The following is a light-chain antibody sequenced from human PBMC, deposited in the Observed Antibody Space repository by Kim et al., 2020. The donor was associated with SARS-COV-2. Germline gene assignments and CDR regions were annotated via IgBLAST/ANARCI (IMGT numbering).Light chain of an antibody. CDR1: QGISSY. CDR3: QQYYGYPLT. J-gene: IGKJ4*01. Sequence: IRITQSPSSLSASIGDRVTITCRASQGISSYLAWYQQKPGKAPKFLIYAASTLQSGVPSRFSGSGSGTDFTLTISCLQSEDFATYYCQQYYGYPLTFGGGTKVDIK. V-gene: IGKV1-8*01. CDR2: AAS.